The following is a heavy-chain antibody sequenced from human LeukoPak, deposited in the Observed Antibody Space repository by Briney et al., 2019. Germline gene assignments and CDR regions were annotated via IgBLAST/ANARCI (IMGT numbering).Heavy chain of an antibody. CDR3: ARGGTVAGNWFNP. V-gene: IGHV1-18*01. J-gene: IGHJ5*02. CDR2: ISPYSGNT. D-gene: IGHD6-13*01. Sequence: ASVKVSCKAVGYTFTNYGISWVRQAPGQGLEWMGWISPYSGNTNYAQRLQGRVTMTTDTSTSTAYMELRSLRSDDTAVYYCARGGTVAGNWFNPWCQGTLVTVSS. CDR1: GYTFTNYG.